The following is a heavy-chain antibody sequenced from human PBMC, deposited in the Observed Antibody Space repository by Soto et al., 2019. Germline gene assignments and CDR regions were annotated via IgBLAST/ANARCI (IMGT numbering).Heavy chain of an antibody. D-gene: IGHD3-22*01. CDR2: ISGSGGST. CDR1: GFTFSSYA. CDR3: AKVLYYYDSSGYYYDFDY. J-gene: IGHJ4*02. V-gene: IGHV3-23*01. Sequence: SGGSLRLSCAASGFTFSSYAMSWVRQAPGKGLEWVSAISGSGGSTYYADSVKGRFTISRDNSKNTLYLQMNSLRAEDTAVYYCAKVLYYYDSSGYYYDFDYWGQGTLVTVSS.